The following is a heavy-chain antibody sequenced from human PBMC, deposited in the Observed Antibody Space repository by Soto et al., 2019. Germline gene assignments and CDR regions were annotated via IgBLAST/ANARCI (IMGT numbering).Heavy chain of an antibody. J-gene: IGHJ6*02. Sequence: SETLSLTCTVSGGSISSYYWSWIRQPPGQGLEWIGYIYNSGSTNYNPSLKSRVTISADTSTNQFSLKLRSVSAADTAVYYCARTVDTTTDYYYYGMDVWGQGTSVTVSS. D-gene: IGHD5-18*01. V-gene: IGHV4-59*01. CDR1: GGSISSYY. CDR3: ARTVDTTTDYYYYGMDV. CDR2: IYNSGST.